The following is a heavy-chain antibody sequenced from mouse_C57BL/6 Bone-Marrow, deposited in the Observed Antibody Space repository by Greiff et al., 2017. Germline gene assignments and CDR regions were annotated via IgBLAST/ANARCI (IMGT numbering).Heavy chain of an antibody. D-gene: IGHD2-4*01. V-gene: IGHV5-6*02. J-gene: IGHJ3*01. Sequence: EVMLVESGGDLVKPGGSLKLSCAASGFTFSSYGMSWVRQTPDKRLEWVATISSGGSYTYYPDSVKGRFTISRDNAKNTLYLQMSSLKSEDTAMYYCARFYYDYDKGFAYWGQGTLVTVSA. CDR2: ISSGGSYT. CDR1: GFTFSSYG. CDR3: ARFYYDYDKGFAY.